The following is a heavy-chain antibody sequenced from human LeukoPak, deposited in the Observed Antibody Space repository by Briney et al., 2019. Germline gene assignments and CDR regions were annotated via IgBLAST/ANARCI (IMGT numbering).Heavy chain of an antibody. Sequence: GRSLRLSCAASGFTFSNHGMHWVRQAPGKGLEWVAIIWSDGSNKYYADSVKGRFTISRDNSRNTLYLQMNSLRAEDTALYYCAKDYRVGASQQDYWGQGTLVTVSS. CDR1: GFTFSNHG. D-gene: IGHD1-26*01. CDR3: AKDYRVGASQQDY. V-gene: IGHV3-33*06. J-gene: IGHJ4*02. CDR2: IWSDGSNK.